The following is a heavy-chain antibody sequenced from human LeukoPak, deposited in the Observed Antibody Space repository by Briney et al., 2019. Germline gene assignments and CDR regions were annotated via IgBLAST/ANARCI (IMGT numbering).Heavy chain of an antibody. V-gene: IGHV1-69*04. CDR2: IIPILGIA. CDR1: GGTFSSYA. D-gene: IGHD5-18*01. J-gene: IGHJ4*02. Sequence: ASVKVSCKASGGTFSSYAISWVRQAPGQGREWMGRIIPILGIANYAQKFQGRVTITADKSTSTAYMELSSLRSEDTAVYYCAIWDTAMVTTDYWGQGTLVTVSS. CDR3: AIWDTAMVTTDY.